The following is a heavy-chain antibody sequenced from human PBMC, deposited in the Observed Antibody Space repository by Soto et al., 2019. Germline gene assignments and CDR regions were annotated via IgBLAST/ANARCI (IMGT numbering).Heavy chain of an antibody. CDR2: VYYSGST. CDR3: ARPARTNGVINWFDP. D-gene: IGHD2-8*01. J-gene: IGHJ5*02. CDR1: GNSISSSSYY. Sequence: SETLSLTCTVSGNSISSSSYYWGWIRQPPGKGLEWIGSVYYSGSTYYNPSLKSRVTISVDTSKNQFSLQLSSVTASDTAVYYCARPARTNGVINWFDPWGQGTLVTVSS. V-gene: IGHV4-39*01.